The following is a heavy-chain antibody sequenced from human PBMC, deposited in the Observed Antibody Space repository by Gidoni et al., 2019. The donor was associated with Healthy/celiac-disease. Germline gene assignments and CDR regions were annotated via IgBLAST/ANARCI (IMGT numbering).Heavy chain of an antibody. CDR1: GGSISSSSYY. D-gene: IGHD2-15*01. CDR2: IYYSGST. Sequence: QLQLQESGLGLVKSSATLSLTCTVSGGSISSSSYYWGWIRQPPGKGLEWIGSIYYSGSTYYNPSLKSRVTISVDTSKNQFSLKLSSVTAADTAVYYCARHSVVVVAATFDYWGQGTLVTVSS. CDR3: ARHSVVVVAATFDY. V-gene: IGHV4-39*01. J-gene: IGHJ4*02.